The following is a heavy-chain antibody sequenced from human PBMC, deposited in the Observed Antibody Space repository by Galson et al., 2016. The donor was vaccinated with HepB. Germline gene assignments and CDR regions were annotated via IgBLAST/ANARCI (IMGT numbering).Heavy chain of an antibody. CDR1: NYPISTGYY. CDR2: MFHSGSA. J-gene: IGHJ4*02. D-gene: IGHD3-9*01. CDR3: ARAPPYDILTGYEYHFDY. V-gene: IGHV4-38-2*02. Sequence: ETLSLTCTVSNYPISTGYYWGWIRQPPGKGLEWIGCMFHSGSAYYNPSLESRVTLSVDTSKNEISLRLTSVTAADTAVYYCARAPPYDILTGYEYHFDYWGQGALVIVSS.